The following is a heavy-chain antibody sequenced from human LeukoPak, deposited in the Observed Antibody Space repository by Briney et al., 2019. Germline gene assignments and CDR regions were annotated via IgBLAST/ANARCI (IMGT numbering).Heavy chain of an antibody. D-gene: IGHD3-22*01. J-gene: IGHJ4*02. CDR3: ARGDSSGYPDY. Sequence: SETLSLTCTVSGGSISSYYWSWIRQPPGKGLEWIGYIYYSGSTNYNPSLKSRVTISVDKSKDQFSLKLTSVTAADTAVYYCARGDSSGYPDYWGQGSLVTVSS. CDR1: GGSISSYY. V-gene: IGHV4-59*12. CDR2: IYYSGST.